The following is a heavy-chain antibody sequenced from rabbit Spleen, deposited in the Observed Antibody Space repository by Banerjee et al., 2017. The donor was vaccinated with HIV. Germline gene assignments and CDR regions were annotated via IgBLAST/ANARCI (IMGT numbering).Heavy chain of an antibody. D-gene: IGHD8-1*01. CDR1: GFDFSSYY. Sequence: QLVESGGGLVQPGGSLKLSCKASGFDFSSYYMTWVRQAPGKGLEWTGYIDPVFGNTYYASWVNGRFTISSDNAQNTVDLQMNSLTAADTATYFCARHAGYAGYGYSTLDLWGPGTLVTVS. V-gene: IGHV1S7*01. J-gene: IGHJ4*01. CDR3: ARHAGYAGYGYSTLDL. CDR2: IDPVFGNT.